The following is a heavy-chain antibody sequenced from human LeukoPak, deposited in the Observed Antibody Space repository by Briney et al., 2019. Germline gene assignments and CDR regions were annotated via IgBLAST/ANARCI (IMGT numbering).Heavy chain of an antibody. CDR3: ARRARATAGGDYFDY. J-gene: IGHJ4*02. D-gene: IGHD6-13*01. Sequence: SETLSLTCIVSGASISSYYWTWVRQPPGMRLEWIGYIYYSGDTNYNPSLKSRVTISLDTSRNQFSLKLSSVTAADTAVYYCARRARATAGGDYFDYWGQGTLVTVSS. V-gene: IGHV4-59*08. CDR1: GASISSYY. CDR2: IYYSGDT.